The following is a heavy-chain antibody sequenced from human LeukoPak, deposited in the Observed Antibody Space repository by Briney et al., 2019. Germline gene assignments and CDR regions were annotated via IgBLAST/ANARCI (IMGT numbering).Heavy chain of an antibody. V-gene: IGHV3-74*01. CDR3: ARDDYNRL. D-gene: IGHD1-14*01. CDR2: TDGSST. CDR1: GFIFCKSW. Sequence: GGSLRLSCAASGFIFCKSWMHWVRQAPGKGLVWVSRTDGSSTTYADSVKGRFSVSIDNAQNTLYLQMNSLRAEDTAVYYCARDDYNRLWGQGTLVTVSS. J-gene: IGHJ4*02.